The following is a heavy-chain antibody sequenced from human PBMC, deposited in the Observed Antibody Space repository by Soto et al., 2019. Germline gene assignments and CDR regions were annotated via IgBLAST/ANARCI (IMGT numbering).Heavy chain of an antibody. J-gene: IGHJ6*02. CDR1: GYNFTKYW. D-gene: IGHD3-3*01. CDR2: IDPSDSYT. V-gene: IGHV5-10-1*01. CDR3: AVADEHTTIFGVPTGGGLPYFHGMDV. Sequence: LGESLKISCKSSGYNFTKYWISWVRQMPGKGLEWMGRIDPSDSYTNYSPSFQGHVTISADKSINTAYLQWSSLKASDTAMYYCAVADEHTTIFGVPTGGGLPYFHGMDVWGQGTTVTVSS.